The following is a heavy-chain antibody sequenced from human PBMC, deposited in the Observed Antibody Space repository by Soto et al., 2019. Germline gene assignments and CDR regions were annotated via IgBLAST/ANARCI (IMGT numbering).Heavy chain of an antibody. Sequence: SETLSLTCTVSGGSLSSSSYYWGWIRQPPGKGLEWIGSIYYSGSAYYNPSLKSRVTISVDRSKNQFSLKLSSVTAADTAVYYCARMAAWRAGRGMDVWGQATTGTLSS. J-gene: IGHJ6*02. CDR3: ARMAAWRAGRGMDV. V-gene: IGHV4-39*07. CDR2: IYYSGSA. D-gene: IGHD5-12*01. CDR1: GGSLSSSSYY.